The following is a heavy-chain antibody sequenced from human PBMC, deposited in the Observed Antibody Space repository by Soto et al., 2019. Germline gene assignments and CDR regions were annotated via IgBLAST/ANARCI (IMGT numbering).Heavy chain of an antibody. D-gene: IGHD3-9*01. J-gene: IGHJ4*02. V-gene: IGHV5-51*01. Sequence: ESPQISYQASGYTFTKYWGGWGRQMPGKGLEWMGIIYPDDSDTRYSPSFQGHVTISADKSISTAYLQWSSLKASDSATYYCARRDMLTGYVYFDYWGQGTQVTVSS. CDR2: IYPDDSDT. CDR3: ARRDMLTGYVYFDY. CDR1: GYTFTKYW.